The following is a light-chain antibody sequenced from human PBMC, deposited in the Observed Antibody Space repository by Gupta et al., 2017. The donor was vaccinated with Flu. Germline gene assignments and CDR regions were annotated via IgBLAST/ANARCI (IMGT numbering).Light chain of an antibody. CDR2: DAS. V-gene: IGKV3-11*01. CDR1: QSVSSY. CDR3: QQRSNWPRT. J-gene: IGKJ1*01. Sequence: EVVDTQSRATLSLSPGERATLACRASQSVSSYLAWYQQKPGQAPRLLIYDASTRATGIPARFSGCRSRPDFTLTISSLEPEDSAVYYCQQRSNWPRTFGQGTKVEIK.